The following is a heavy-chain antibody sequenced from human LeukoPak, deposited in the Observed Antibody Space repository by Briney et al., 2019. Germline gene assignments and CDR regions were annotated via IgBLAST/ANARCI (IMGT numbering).Heavy chain of an antibody. Sequence: GGSLRLSCAASGFTFSSYSMNWVRQAPGTELEWVSYIGPGGSPLYYADSVKGRFTISRDNAKSLLYLQMNSLRAEDTAVYFCARGHYGMDVWGQGTTVTVSS. CDR2: IGPGGSPL. CDR1: GFTFSSYS. CDR3: ARGHYGMDV. V-gene: IGHV3-48*04. J-gene: IGHJ6*02.